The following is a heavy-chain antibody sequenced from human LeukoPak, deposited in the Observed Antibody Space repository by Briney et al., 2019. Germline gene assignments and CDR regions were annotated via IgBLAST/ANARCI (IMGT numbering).Heavy chain of an antibody. D-gene: IGHD3-3*01. CDR2: IYYSGST. V-gene: IGHV4-39*07. Sequence: SETLSLTCTVSGGSISSSSYYWGWIRQPPGKGLEWIGSIYYSGSTYYNPSLKSRVTISVDTSKNQFSLKLSSVTAADTAVYYCARASIWAYYDFWSGYRGSWFDPWGQGTLVTVSS. J-gene: IGHJ5*02. CDR3: ARASIWAYYDFWSGYRGSWFDP. CDR1: GGSISSSSYY.